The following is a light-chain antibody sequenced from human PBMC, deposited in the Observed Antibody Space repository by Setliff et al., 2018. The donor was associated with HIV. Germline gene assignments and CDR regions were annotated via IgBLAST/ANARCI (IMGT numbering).Light chain of an antibody. CDR2: DVT. CDR3: CSYAGSDAWI. V-gene: IGLV2-23*02. CDR1: SSDVGGYMS. Sequence: LTQPASVSGSPGQSITISCTGSSSDVGGYMSVSWYQQHPGEVPKLMIYDVTKRPSGVSNRFSGSKSGSTASLTISGLQAEDEADYYCCSYAGSDAWIFGGGTKVTVL. J-gene: IGLJ2*01.